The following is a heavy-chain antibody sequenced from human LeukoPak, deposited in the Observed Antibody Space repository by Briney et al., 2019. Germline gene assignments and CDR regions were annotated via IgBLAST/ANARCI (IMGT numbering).Heavy chain of an antibody. V-gene: IGHV4-59*01. CDR1: GGSISSYY. CDR3: ARTKPLDPFDF. J-gene: IGHJ3*01. CDR2: IYYSGNT. Sequence: SEALSLTCTVSGGSISSYYWSWVRQPPGKGLEWIGYIYYSGNTYYNPSLKSRVTISVDTSKNQFSLKVNSVTAADTAVYYCARTKPLDPFDFWGQGTLVTVSS.